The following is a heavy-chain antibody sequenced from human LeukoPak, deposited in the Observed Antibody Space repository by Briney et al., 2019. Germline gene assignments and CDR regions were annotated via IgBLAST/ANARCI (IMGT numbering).Heavy chain of an antibody. V-gene: IGHV1-2*02. Sequence: ASVKVSCKASGYTFTGYYMHWVRQAPAQGLEWMGWVNPNSGGTNYAQKFQGRVTMTRDTSISTAYMELSRLRSDDTAVYYCARGYSSSPYYYYYYMDVWGKGTTVTVSS. D-gene: IGHD6-6*01. J-gene: IGHJ6*03. CDR2: VNPNSGGT. CDR1: GYTFTGYY. CDR3: ARGYSSSPYYYYYYMDV.